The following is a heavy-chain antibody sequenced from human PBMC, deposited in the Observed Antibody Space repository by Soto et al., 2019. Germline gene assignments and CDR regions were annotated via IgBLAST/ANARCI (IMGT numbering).Heavy chain of an antibody. Sequence: GASMKVSCKASGYTFTGYYMHWVRQAPGQGLEWMGWINPNSGGTNYAQKFQGWVTMTRDTSISTAYMELSRLRSDDTAVYYCARGLYSSTRIYGMDVWGQGTTVTSP. J-gene: IGHJ6*02. CDR2: INPNSGGT. CDR1: GYTFTGYY. D-gene: IGHD6-13*01. CDR3: ARGLYSSTRIYGMDV. V-gene: IGHV1-2*04.